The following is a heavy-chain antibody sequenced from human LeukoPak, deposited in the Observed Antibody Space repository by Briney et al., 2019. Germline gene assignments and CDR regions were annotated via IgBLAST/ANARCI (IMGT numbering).Heavy chain of an antibody. D-gene: IGHD4-17*01. Sequence: ASVKVSCKASGYTFTRYDINWVRQATGQGLEWMGWMNPNSGGTNYEQKFQGRGTINRDTSISTASMELSRLRSDDTAVYYCARAGGPTVTKYYFDYWGQGTLVTVYS. CDR1: GYTFTRYD. J-gene: IGHJ4*02. V-gene: IGHV1-2*02. CDR3: ARAGGPTVTKYYFDY. CDR2: MNPNSGGT.